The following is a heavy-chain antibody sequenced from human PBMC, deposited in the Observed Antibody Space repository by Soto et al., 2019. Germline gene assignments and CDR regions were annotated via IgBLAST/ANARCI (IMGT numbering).Heavy chain of an antibody. J-gene: IGHJ6*02. CDR3: ARDHGITMVRGVTRGYYGMDV. V-gene: IGHV1-18*04. D-gene: IGHD3-10*01. Sequence: ASVKVSCKSSGYAFTGYYIHWVRQAPGQGLEWMGWISAYNGNTNYAQKLQGRVTMTTDTSTSTAYMELRSLRSDDTAVYYCARDHGITMVRGVTRGYYGMDVWGQGTTVTVSS. CDR2: ISAYNGNT. CDR1: GYAFTGYY.